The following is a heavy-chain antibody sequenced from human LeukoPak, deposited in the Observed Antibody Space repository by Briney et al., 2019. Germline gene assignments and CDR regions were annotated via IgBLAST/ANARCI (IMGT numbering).Heavy chain of an antibody. J-gene: IGHJ6*02. CDR3: ARGNIAVTGPGVFYYYGMDV. CDR2: VFHTGST. D-gene: IGHD6-19*01. Sequence: PSETLSLTCTVSRGSIISYYWSWLRQSPGKGLEWIGYVFHTGSTNYNPSLRSRVTMSVDTSRSQFSLEVRSVTAADTGVYFCARGNIAVTGPGVFYYYGMDVWDQGTTVTVSS. CDR1: RGSIISYY. V-gene: IGHV4-59*01.